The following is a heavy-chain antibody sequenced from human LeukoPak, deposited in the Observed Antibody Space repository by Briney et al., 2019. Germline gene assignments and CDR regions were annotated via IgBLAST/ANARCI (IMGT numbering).Heavy chain of an antibody. D-gene: IGHD3-10*01. Sequence: ASVKVSCKASGYTFTSYYLHWVRQAPGQGLEWMGWINPNTGDTNYAQKFQGRVSMTRDTSITTAFMELNRLTSDDTAVYYCARSVGSGPRDYWGRGALITVSS. V-gene: IGHV1-2*02. CDR1: GYTFTSYY. CDR2: INPNTGDT. J-gene: IGHJ4*02. CDR3: ARSVGSGPRDY.